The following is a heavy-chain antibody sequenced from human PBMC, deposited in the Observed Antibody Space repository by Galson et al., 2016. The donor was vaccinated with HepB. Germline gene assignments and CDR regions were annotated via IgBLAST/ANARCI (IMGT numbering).Heavy chain of an antibody. CDR1: GFTFSSYT. CDR2: ILYNGGSE. D-gene: IGHD6-13*01. CDR3: AKDRGYEPPYYKDV. J-gene: IGHJ6*03. V-gene: IGHV3-30-3*01. Sequence: SLRLSCAASGFTFSSYTMHWVRQAPGKGLEWVAVILYNGGSEYYADSVKGRFTISRDNSKNTVSLQMNSLRVEDTAVYYCAKDRGYEPPYYKDVWGTGTTVTVFS.